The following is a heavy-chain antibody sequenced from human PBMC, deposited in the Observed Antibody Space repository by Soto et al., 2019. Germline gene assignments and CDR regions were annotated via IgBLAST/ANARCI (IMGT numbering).Heavy chain of an antibody. J-gene: IGHJ3*02. CDR3: ARRNAFHI. V-gene: IGHV3-11*01. CDR1: GFTVSGYY. CDR2: ISSSSSTI. Sequence: PGGALTLSCATSGFTVSGYYMSWIRQAPGKGLEWVSYISSSSSTIYYADSVKGRFTISRDNAKNSLYLQMNSLRAEDTAVYYCARRNAFHIWGQGTMVTVS.